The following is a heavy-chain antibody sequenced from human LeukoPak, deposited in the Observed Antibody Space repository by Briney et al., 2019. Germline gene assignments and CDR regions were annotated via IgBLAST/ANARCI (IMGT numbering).Heavy chain of an antibody. CDR3: ARARDSSGYVDY. D-gene: IGHD3-22*01. J-gene: IGHJ4*02. CDR1: GFTFSGYT. Sequence: PGGSLRLSCAASGFTFSGYTINWVRQAPGKGLEWVSSISSSSSYIYYADSVKGRFTISRDNAKNSLYLQMNSLRAEDTAVYYCARARDSSGYVDYWGQGTLVTVSS. V-gene: IGHV3-21*01. CDR2: ISSSSSYI.